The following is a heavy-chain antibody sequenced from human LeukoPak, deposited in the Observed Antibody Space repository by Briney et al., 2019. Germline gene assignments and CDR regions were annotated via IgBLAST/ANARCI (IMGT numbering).Heavy chain of an antibody. Sequence: GESLKISCKGSGYIFSNYWIGWVRQMPGKGLEWMGIIYPPDSDTKYSPSFQGQVTISADKSISTAYLQWSSLKASDTAMYYCARHGSVGDAFDIWGQGTMVTVSS. CDR2: IYPPDSDT. D-gene: IGHD1-26*01. J-gene: IGHJ3*02. CDR1: GYIFSNYW. CDR3: ARHGSVGDAFDI. V-gene: IGHV5-51*01.